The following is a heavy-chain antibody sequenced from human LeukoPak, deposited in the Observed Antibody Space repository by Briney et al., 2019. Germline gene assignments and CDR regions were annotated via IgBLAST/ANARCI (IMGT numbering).Heavy chain of an antibody. CDR2: IGNDGSNK. CDR1: GFTFSSYG. CDR3: AREYYDYVWGSYRHNWFDP. Sequence: GGSLRLSCAASGFTFSSYGMHWVRKAPGKGLEWGAVIGNDGSNKYYADSVKGRFTISRDNSKNTLYLQMNSLRAEDTAVYYCAREYYDYVWGSYRHNWFDPWGQGTLVTVSS. V-gene: IGHV3-33*01. D-gene: IGHD3-16*02. J-gene: IGHJ5*02.